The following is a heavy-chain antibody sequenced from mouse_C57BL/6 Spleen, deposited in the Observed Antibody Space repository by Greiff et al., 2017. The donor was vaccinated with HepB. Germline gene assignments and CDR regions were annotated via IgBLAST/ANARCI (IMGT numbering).Heavy chain of an antibody. D-gene: IGHD1-1*01. V-gene: IGHV1-64*01. Sequence: QVQLQQPGAELVKPGASVKLSCKASGYTFTSYWMHWVKQRPGQGLEWIGMIHPNSGSTNYNEKFKSKATLTVDKSSSTAYMQLSSLTSEDSAVYNCARKRITTVVESSSALEVWGTGTTVTVSS. CDR3: ARKRITTVVESSSALEV. J-gene: IGHJ1*03. CDR2: IHPNSGST. CDR1: GYTFTSYW.